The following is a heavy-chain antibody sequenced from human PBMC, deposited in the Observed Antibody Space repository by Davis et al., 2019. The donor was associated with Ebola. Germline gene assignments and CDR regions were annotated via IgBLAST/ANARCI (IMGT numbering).Heavy chain of an antibody. CDR1: GFTFSSYT. Sequence: GESLKISCAASGFTFSSYTMNWVRQAPGKGLEWVSTISDGGRNTHYADSVKGRFTISRDDSKNTLYLQMNSLRAEDTAVYYYARVTYYYGSGSYGMDVWGQGTTVTVSS. CDR3: ARVTYYYGSGSYGMDV. D-gene: IGHD3-10*01. J-gene: IGHJ6*02. CDR2: ISDGGRNT. V-gene: IGHV3-23*01.